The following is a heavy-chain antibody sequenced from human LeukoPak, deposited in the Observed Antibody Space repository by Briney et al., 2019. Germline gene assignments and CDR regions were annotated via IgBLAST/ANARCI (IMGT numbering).Heavy chain of an antibody. D-gene: IGHD3-9*01. J-gene: IGHJ4*02. CDR3: ARDGRRYCPHGPHYFDY. V-gene: IGHV1-69*13. Sequence: GASVKVSCKASGGTFSSYAISWVRQAPGQGLEWMGGIIPIFGTANYAQKFQGRVTITADESTSTAYMELSSLRSEDTAVYYCARDGRRYCPHGPHYFDYWGQGTLVTVSS. CDR1: GGTFSSYA. CDR2: IIPIFGTA.